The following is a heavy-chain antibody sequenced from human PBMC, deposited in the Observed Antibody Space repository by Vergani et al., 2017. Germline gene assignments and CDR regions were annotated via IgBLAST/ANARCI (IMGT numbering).Heavy chain of an antibody. Sequence: QVQLQQWGPGLLKPSETLPLICGVSGGSFTGFFWGWIRQPPGKGLEWIGEMHHDGRTNYNPSLKSRVTIAVDTSKKQVSLKVGSVTAADTAIYYCVRVDIVLKVADYWGQGTPVTVSS. CDR3: VRVDIVLKVADY. D-gene: IGHD5-12*01. CDR1: GGSFTGFF. J-gene: IGHJ4*02. V-gene: IGHV4-34*02. CDR2: MHHDGRT.